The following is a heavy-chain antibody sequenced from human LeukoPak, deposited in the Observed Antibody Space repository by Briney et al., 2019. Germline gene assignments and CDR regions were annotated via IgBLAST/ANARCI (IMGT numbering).Heavy chain of an antibody. V-gene: IGHV1-2*02. Sequence: AASVKVSCKASGYIFTGYYMHWVRQAPGQGLEWMGWINPNSGGTNYAQKFQGRVTMTRDTSISTAYMELSRLRSDDTAVYYCARVSLTGVTIDPWGQGTLVTVSS. CDR1: GYIFTGYY. D-gene: IGHD3-9*01. CDR3: ARVSLTGVTIDP. CDR2: INPNSGGT. J-gene: IGHJ5*02.